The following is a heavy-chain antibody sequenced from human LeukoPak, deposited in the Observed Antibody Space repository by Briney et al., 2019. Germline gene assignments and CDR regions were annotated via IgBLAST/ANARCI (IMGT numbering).Heavy chain of an antibody. Sequence: SETLSLTCAVYGGSFSGYYWSWIRQPPGKGLEWIGDINHSGSTNYNPSLKSRVTISVDTSKNQFSLKLSSVTAADTAVYYCARLFGDDIVVVVAATSYFDYWGQGTLVTVSS. J-gene: IGHJ4*02. CDR2: INHSGST. D-gene: IGHD2-15*01. CDR3: ARLFGDDIVVVVAATSYFDY. V-gene: IGHV4-34*01. CDR1: GGSFSGYY.